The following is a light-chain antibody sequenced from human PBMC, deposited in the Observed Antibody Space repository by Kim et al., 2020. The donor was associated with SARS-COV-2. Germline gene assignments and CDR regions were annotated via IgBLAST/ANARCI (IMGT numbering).Light chain of an antibody. J-gene: IGLJ2*01. V-gene: IGLV1-51*01. CDR2: DNS. CDR1: STNIGNNY. Sequence: GQKVNISCSGSSTNIGNNYVTWYQQLPGTAPKLLIYDNSKRPSGIPDRFSGSKSGTSATLGITGLQTGDEADYYCETWDSSLSVVVFGGGTQLTVL. CDR3: ETWDSSLSVVV.